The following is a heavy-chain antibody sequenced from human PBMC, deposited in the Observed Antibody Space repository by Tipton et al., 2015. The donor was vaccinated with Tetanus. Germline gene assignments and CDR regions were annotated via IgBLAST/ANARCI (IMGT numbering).Heavy chain of an antibody. J-gene: IGHJ6*02. CDR1: GFTFDDYV. Sequence: SLRLSCAASGFTFDDYVMHWVRQAPGKGLEWVSGISWNSGSIGYADSVKGRFTISRDNAKNSLYLQMNSLRAEDTALYYCAKGIGYYGMDVWGQGTTVTVSS. D-gene: IGHD2/OR15-2a*01. V-gene: IGHV3-9*01. CDR2: ISWNSGSI. CDR3: AKGIGYYGMDV.